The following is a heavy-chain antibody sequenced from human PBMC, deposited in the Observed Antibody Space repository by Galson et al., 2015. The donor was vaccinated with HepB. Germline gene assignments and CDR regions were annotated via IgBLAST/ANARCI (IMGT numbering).Heavy chain of an antibody. V-gene: IGHV3-23*01. Sequence: SMRLSCAASGVTFRSYAMSWVRKAPGKGLEWVSSISGSGGSTYYADSGKGRFTISRDNSKNTLYLQMNSLRAEDTAVYYCAKDRTVVTHYYYYYGMDVWVQGSTVTVSS. J-gene: IGHJ6*02. CDR3: AKDRTVVTHYYYYYGMDV. CDR1: GVTFRSYA. D-gene: IGHD4-23*01. CDR2: ISGSGGST.